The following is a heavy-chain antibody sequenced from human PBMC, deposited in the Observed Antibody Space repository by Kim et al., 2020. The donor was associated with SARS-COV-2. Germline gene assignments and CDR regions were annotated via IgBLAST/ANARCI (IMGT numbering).Heavy chain of an antibody. D-gene: IGHD1-7*01. CDR2: TYYRSNWYN. J-gene: IGHJ6*02. CDR1: GDSVSSNSAA. V-gene: IGHV6-1*01. CDR3: AREVVITGTILYGMDV. Sequence: SQTLSLTCAISGDSVSSNSAAWNWIRQSPSRGLEWLGRTYYRSNWYNDYAVSVKSRITINPDTSKNQFSLQLNSLTPEDTAVYYCAREVVITGTILYGMDVWGQGTTVTVSS.